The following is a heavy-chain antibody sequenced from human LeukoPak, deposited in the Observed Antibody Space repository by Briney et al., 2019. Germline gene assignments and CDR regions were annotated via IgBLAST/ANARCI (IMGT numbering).Heavy chain of an antibody. V-gene: IGHV3-23*01. Sequence: PGRSLRLSCAASGFTFSSYAMSWVRQAPGKGLEWVSAISGSGGSTYYADSVKGRFTISRDNSKNTLYLQMNSLRAEDTAVYYCVQLDGYSYGYMVDYWGQGTLVTVSS. CDR3: VQLDGYSYGYMVDY. CDR2: ISGSGGST. J-gene: IGHJ4*02. D-gene: IGHD5-18*01. CDR1: GFTFSSYA.